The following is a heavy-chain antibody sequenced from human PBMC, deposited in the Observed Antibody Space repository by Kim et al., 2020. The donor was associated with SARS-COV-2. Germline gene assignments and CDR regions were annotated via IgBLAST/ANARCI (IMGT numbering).Heavy chain of an antibody. D-gene: IGHD4-17*01. Sequence: NPCLKDRVTRSVNTSKNQCSRKLSSVTAADTAVYYCARNDYGDYGGMDVWGQGTTVTVSS. J-gene: IGHJ6*02. V-gene: IGHV4-30-2*05. CDR3: ARNDYGDYGGMDV.